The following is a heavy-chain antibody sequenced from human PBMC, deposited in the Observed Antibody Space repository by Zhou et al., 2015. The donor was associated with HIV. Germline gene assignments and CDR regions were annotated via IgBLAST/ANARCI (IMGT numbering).Heavy chain of an antibody. D-gene: IGHD3-3*01. CDR2: ISSDGRNT. V-gene: IGHV3-30*18. Sequence: QVHLVESGGGVVQPGKALRLSCLASGFTFRNYAMHWVRQAPGKGLEWVALISSDGRNTYYEDSVRGRFIVSRDNSNNTLYLRVNSLRPEDTAVYYCAKAYRSLRFLEWSFDYWGQGTLVTVSS. CDR1: GFTFRNYA. J-gene: IGHJ4*02. CDR3: AKAYRSLRFLEWSFDY.